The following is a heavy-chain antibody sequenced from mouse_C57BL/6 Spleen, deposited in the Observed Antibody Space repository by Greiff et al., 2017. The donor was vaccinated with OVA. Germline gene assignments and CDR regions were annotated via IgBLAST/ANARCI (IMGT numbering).Heavy chain of an antibody. Sequence: ECGPGILQPSQTLSLTCSFSGFSLSTFGMGVGWIRQPSGKGLEWLAHIWWDDDKYYNPALKSRLTTSKNTSKNQVFLKVANVDTADTATYSCARIVDCGSSYWYFDVWGTGTTVTVSS. CDR1: GFSLSTFGMG. CDR3: ARIVDCGSSYWYFDV. V-gene: IGHV8-8*01. D-gene: IGHD1-1*01. CDR2: IWWDDDK. J-gene: IGHJ1*03.